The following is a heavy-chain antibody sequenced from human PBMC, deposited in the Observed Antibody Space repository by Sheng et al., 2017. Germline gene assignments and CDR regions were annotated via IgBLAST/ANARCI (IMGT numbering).Heavy chain of an antibody. CDR2: IYHSGST. Sequence: QVQLQESGPGLVKPSETLSLTCAVSGYSISSGYYWGWIRQPPGKGLEWIGSIYHSGSTYYNPSLKSRVTISVDTSKNQFSLKLSSVTAADTAVYCCARDPYYYYDSSGYPDYYFDYWGQGTLVTVSS. CDR3: ARDPYYYYDSSGYPDYYFDY. D-gene: IGHD3-22*01. V-gene: IGHV4-38-2*02. J-gene: IGHJ4*02. CDR1: GYSISSGYY.